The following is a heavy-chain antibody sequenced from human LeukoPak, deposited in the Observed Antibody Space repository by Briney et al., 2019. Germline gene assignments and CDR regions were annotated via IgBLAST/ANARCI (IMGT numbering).Heavy chain of an antibody. D-gene: IGHD3-22*01. V-gene: IGHV3-11*04. J-gene: IGHJ6*03. CDR2: ISSSGSTI. CDR3: ARGTMIVVPLYYYYMDV. CDR1: GFTFSDYY. Sequence: GGSLRLSCAASGFTFSDYYMSWIRQAPGKGLEWVSYISSSGSTIYYADSVKGRFTISGDNAKNSLYLQMNSLRAEDTAVYYCARGTMIVVPLYYYYMDVWGKGTTVTVSS.